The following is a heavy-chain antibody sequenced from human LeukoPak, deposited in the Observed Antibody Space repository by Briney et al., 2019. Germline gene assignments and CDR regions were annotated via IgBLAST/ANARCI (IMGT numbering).Heavy chain of an antibody. CDR3: ARTSRSSGYLFLGFDC. D-gene: IGHD3-22*01. CDR2: LYSGCEI. Sequence: GGSLRLSCAACVFILSSSYMRWARQAPGKGREWVSVLYSGCEIDYADAVKGRFTISRDNSKNTLYLQMNNLRAEDTAVYYCARTSRSSGYLFLGFDCWGQGTLVTVSA. V-gene: IGHV3-53*01. CDR1: VFILSSSY. J-gene: IGHJ4*02.